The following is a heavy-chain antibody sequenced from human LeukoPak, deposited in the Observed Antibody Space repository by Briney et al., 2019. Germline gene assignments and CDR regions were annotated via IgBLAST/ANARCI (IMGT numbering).Heavy chain of an antibody. J-gene: IGHJ5*02. CDR1: GGSFSGYY. CDR3: AGRAGSSSGYYPNWFDP. V-gene: IGHV4-34*01. D-gene: IGHD3-22*01. Sequence: SETLSLTCAVYGGSFSGYYWSWIRQPPGKGLEWIGEINHSGSTNYNPSLKSRVTISVDTSKNRFSLKLSSVTAADTAVYYCAGRAGSSSGYYPNWFDPWGQGTLVTVSS. CDR2: INHSGST.